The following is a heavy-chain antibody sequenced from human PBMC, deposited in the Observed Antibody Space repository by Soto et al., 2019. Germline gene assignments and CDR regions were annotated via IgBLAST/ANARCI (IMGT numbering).Heavy chain of an antibody. CDR1: GFTVSSNY. Sequence: GGSLRLSCAASGFTVSSNYMSWVRQAPGKGLEWVSVIYSGGSTYYADSVKGRFTISRHNSKNTLYLQVNSLRAEDTAVYYCAIAAADYGDYYYYMDVWGKGTTVTVSS. CDR3: AIAAADYGDYYYYMDV. D-gene: IGHD4-17*01. CDR2: IYSGGST. V-gene: IGHV3-53*04. J-gene: IGHJ6*03.